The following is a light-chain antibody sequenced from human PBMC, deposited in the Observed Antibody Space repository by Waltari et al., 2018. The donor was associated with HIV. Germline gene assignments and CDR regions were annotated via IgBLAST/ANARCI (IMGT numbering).Light chain of an antibody. Sequence: QSALTQPASVSGSPGQSITISCTGTSSDVGNYNYVSWYQQHPGKVPKLMIYDVSKRPSGVSNRLSGSKSGNTASLTISGIQAEDEADYYCCSYAGTNTYVFGSGTKVTVL. CDR2: DVS. CDR3: CSYAGTNTYV. CDR1: SSDVGNYNY. V-gene: IGLV2-23*02. J-gene: IGLJ1*01.